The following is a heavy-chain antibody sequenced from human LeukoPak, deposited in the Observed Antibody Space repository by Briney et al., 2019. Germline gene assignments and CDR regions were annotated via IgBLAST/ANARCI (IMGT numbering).Heavy chain of an antibody. CDR3: ARRFDS. CDR2: IGPGGAI. J-gene: IGHJ4*02. V-gene: IGHV3-48*01. Sequence: GGSLRLSCAASGFSFTAYSMNWVRQAPGRGLEWISYIGPGGAIYYADSVTGRFTVSRDTAKNSLYLQMNGLRVEDTAVYYCARRFDSWGQGTLVTVSS. CDR1: GFSFTAYS.